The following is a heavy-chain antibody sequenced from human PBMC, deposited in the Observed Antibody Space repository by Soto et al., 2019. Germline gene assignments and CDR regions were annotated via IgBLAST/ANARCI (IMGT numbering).Heavy chain of an antibody. CDR3: TTSEAAAGWYYYYGMDV. CDR2: IKSKTDGGTT. CDR1: GFTFSNAW. V-gene: IGHV3-15*01. D-gene: IGHD6-13*01. J-gene: IGHJ6*02. Sequence: LRLSCAASGFTFSNAWMSWVRQAPGKGLEWVGRIKSKTDGGTTDYAAPVKGRFTISRDDSKNTLYLQMNSLKTEDTAVYYCTTSEAAAGWYYYYGMDVWGQGTTVTVSS.